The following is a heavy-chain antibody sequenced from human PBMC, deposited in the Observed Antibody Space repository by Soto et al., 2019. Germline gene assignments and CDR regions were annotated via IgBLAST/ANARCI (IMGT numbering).Heavy chain of an antibody. V-gene: IGHV1-69*13. CDR3: ARVWFGEKYYYYGMDV. CDR1: GGTFSSYA. Sequence: GASVKVSCKASGGTFSSYAISWVRQAPGQGLEWMGGIIPIFGTANYAQKFQGRVTITADESTSTAYMELSSLRSEDTAVYYCARVWFGEKYYYYGMDVWGQGTTVTVS. J-gene: IGHJ6*02. CDR2: IIPIFGTA. D-gene: IGHD3-10*01.